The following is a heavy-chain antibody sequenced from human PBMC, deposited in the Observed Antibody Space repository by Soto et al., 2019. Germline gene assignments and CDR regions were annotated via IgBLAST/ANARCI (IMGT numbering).Heavy chain of an antibody. Sequence: QVQLVESGGGVVQPGRSLRLSCAASGFTFRTYAMDWVRQAPGKGLEWVAVISYDGTNKYYADSVKGRFTISRDNSKNTLSLQMNSLRAEDTAVYYCARGDGNSWSDYWGQGTLVTVSS. D-gene: IGHD6-13*01. CDR1: GFTFRTYA. J-gene: IGHJ4*02. CDR2: ISYDGTNK. CDR3: ARGDGNSWSDY. V-gene: IGHV3-30*01.